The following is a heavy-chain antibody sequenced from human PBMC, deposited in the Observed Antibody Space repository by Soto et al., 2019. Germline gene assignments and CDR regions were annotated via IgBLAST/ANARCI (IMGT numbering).Heavy chain of an antibody. J-gene: IGHJ4*02. V-gene: IGHV4-59*08. CDR3: ASFSDGDLRYYFDY. Sequence: PSETLSLTCTVSGGSISSYYWSWIRQPPGKGLEWIGYIYYSGSTNYNPSLKSRVTISVDTSKNQFSLKLSSVTAADTAVYYCASFSDGDLRYYFDYWGQGTLVTVSS. CDR2: IYYSGST. D-gene: IGHD4-17*01. CDR1: GGSISSYY.